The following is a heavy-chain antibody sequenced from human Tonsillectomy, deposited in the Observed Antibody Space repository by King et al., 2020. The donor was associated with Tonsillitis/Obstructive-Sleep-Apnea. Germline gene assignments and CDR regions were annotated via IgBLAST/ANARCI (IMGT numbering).Heavy chain of an antibody. V-gene: IGHV4-59*01. CDR2: IYYSGST. Sequence: QLQESGPGLVKSSETLSLTCTVSGGSIRNYYWNLLRQPPGKGLAWIGYIYYSGSTNYNPSLKSRVTISVDTSKNQFSLKLSSVTAADTAVYYCARGSTYYDFWSGSVAFDIWGQGTMVTVSS. CDR1: GGSIRNYY. J-gene: IGHJ3*02. D-gene: IGHD3-3*01. CDR3: ARGSTYYDFWSGSVAFDI.